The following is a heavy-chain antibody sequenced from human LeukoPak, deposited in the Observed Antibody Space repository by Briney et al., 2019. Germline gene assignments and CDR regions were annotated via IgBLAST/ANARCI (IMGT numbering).Heavy chain of an antibody. J-gene: IGHJ4*02. V-gene: IGHV4-59*12. CDR3: ARFLGAAAGT. CDR1: RGSFSGYY. D-gene: IGHD6-13*01. Sequence: SETLSLTCAVYRGSFSGYYWSWIRQPPGKGLEWIGYISDVGSTDYNPSLKSRVTISVDTSKNQFSLKLSSVTAADTAVYYCARFLGAAAGTWGQGTLVTVSS. CDR2: ISDVGST.